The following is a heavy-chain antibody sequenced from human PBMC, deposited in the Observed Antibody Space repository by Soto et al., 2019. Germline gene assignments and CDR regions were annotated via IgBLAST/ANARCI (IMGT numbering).Heavy chain of an antibody. CDR1: GGSISSGDYY. J-gene: IGHJ4*02. D-gene: IGHD2-21*02. Sequence: ASETLSLTCTVSGGSISSGDYYWSWIRQPPGKGLEWIGYIYYSGSTYYNPSLKSRVTISVDTSKNQFSLKLSSVTAADTAVYYCARGGYCGGDCYWARLGFFDYWGQGTLVTVSS. CDR2: IYYSGST. CDR3: ARGGYCGGDCYWARLGFFDY. V-gene: IGHV4-30-4*01.